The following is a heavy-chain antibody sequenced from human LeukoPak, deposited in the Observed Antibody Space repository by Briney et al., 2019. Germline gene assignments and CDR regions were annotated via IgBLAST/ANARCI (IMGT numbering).Heavy chain of an antibody. V-gene: IGHV3-30*18. CDR3: AKDISLGY. CDR2: ISYDGSNK. D-gene: IGHD3-16*01. Sequence: GGALRLSCAASGFTFSCYGMHWVRQAPGKGLEWVAVISYDGSNKYYADSVKGRFTISRDNSKNTLYLQMNSLRAEDTAVYYCAKDISLGYWGQGPLVTVAS. CDR1: GFTFSCYG. J-gene: IGHJ4*02.